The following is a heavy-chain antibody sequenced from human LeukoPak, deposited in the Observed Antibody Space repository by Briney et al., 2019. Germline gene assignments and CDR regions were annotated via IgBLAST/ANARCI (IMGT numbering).Heavy chain of an antibody. CDR2: ISGSGTST. J-gene: IGHJ4*02. CDR3: ATHMTTVTTGFDY. Sequence: SGGSLRLSCGASGFTFSSYAMSWVRQAPGKGLEWVSVISGSGTSTYYADSVKGRFTISRDNSKNTLYLQMNSLRAEDTAVYYCATHMTTVTTGFDYWGQGTLVTVSS. CDR1: GFTFSSYA. V-gene: IGHV3-23*01. D-gene: IGHD4-17*01.